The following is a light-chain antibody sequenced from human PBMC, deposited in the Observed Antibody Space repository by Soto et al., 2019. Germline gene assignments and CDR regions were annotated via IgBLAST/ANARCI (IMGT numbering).Light chain of an antibody. CDR2: DVS. V-gene: IGLV2-14*01. Sequence: ALTQPASVSGSPGQSITISCTGTSSDVGGYNHVSWYQQHPGRAPKLMIYDVSNRPSGASNRFSGSKSGSTASLTISALQAEDEAEYYCSSYTSSDTYFFGTGTKVTVL. J-gene: IGLJ1*01. CDR1: SSDVGGYNH. CDR3: SSYTSSDTYF.